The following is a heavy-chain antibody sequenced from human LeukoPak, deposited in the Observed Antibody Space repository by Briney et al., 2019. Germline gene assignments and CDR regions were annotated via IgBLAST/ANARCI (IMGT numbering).Heavy chain of an antibody. CDR1: GYNFTGYY. CDR3: ARMVRELYSSSWFDY. V-gene: IGHV1-2*02. CDR2: INPNSGGT. Sequence: ASVKVSCKASGYNFTGYYMHWVRQAPGQGLEWMGWINPNSGGTNYAQKFQGRVTMTRDTSISTAYMELSRLRSDDTAVYYCARMVRELYSSSWFDYWGQGTLVTVSS. J-gene: IGHJ4*02. D-gene: IGHD6-13*01.